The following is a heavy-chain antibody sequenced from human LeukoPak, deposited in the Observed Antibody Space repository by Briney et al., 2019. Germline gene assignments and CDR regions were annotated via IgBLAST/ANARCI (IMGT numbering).Heavy chain of an antibody. V-gene: IGHV1-69*13. Sequence: ASVKVSCKASGGTFISYAISWVRQAPGQGLEWMGGIIPIFGTANYAQKFQGRVTITADESTSTAYMELSSLRSEDTAVYYCARDKAGIAVANYGMDVWGQGTTATVSS. CDR3: ARDKAGIAVANYGMDV. CDR1: GGTFISYA. J-gene: IGHJ6*02. CDR2: IIPIFGTA. D-gene: IGHD6-19*01.